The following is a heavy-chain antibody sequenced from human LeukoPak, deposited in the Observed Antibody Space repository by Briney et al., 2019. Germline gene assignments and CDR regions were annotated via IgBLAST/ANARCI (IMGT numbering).Heavy chain of an antibody. CDR2: ISGSGGST. CDR1: GFTFSSYA. CDR3: AKSLGLLLIGDYYHMDV. Sequence: PGGSLRLSCAASGFTFSSYAMIWVRQVPGKGLEWVSAISGSGGSTYYADSVKGRFTISRDNSKNTLYLQMNSLRAEDTAVYYCAKSLGLLLIGDYYHMDVWGKGITVTVSS. D-gene: IGHD3-16*01. J-gene: IGHJ6*03. V-gene: IGHV3-23*01.